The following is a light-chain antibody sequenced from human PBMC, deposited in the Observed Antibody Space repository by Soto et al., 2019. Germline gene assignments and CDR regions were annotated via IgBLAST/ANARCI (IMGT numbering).Light chain of an antibody. CDR3: SSYTSSSTLV. Sequence: QPVLTQPASVSGTPGQSITIACTGTSSDVGGYNFVSWYQQHPGKAPKLMIYDVTIRPSGVSSRFSGSKSGNTASLTISGLQAEDEADYYCSSYTSSSTLVFGTGTKVTVL. CDR1: SSDVGGYNF. J-gene: IGLJ1*01. V-gene: IGLV2-14*01. CDR2: DVT.